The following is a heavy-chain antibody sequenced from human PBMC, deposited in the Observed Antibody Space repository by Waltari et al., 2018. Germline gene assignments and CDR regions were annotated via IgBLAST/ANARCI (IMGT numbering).Heavy chain of an antibody. V-gene: IGHV4-31*03. CDR1: GGSIRSGGYY. J-gene: IGHJ6*02. CDR2: IYYSGST. D-gene: IGHD3-10*01. Sequence: QVQLQESGPGLVKPSQTLSLPCPFSGGSIRSGGYYWSWIRQHPGKGLEWIGYIYYSGSTYYNPSLKSRVTISVDTSKNQFSLKLSSVTAADTAVYYCARDHLMVRGNTGYGMDVWGQGTTVTVSS. CDR3: ARDHLMVRGNTGYGMDV.